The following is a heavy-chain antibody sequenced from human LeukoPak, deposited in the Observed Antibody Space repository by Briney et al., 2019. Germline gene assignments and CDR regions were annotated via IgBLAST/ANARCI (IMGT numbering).Heavy chain of an antibody. CDR2: ISSRGDTI. D-gene: IGHD2-15*01. Sequence: PGGSLRLSCAASGFSFSGYEMSWVRQAPGRGLEWVSYISSRGDTIYYADSVKGRFTISRDNAKSSVYLQMNSLRADDTAVYYCAREERGSYCSGGNCYSNYWGQGTLVSVSS. CDR3: AREERGSYCSGGNCYSNY. CDR1: GFSFSGYE. V-gene: IGHV3-48*03. J-gene: IGHJ4*02.